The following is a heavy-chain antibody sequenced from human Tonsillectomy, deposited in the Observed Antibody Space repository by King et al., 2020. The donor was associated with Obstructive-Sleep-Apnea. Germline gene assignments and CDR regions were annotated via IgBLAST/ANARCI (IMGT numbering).Heavy chain of an antibody. CDR2: IIPSLGST. CDR1: GGTFNNYA. Sequence: QLVQSGAEVRKPGSSVKVSCKASGGTFNNYAISWVRQAPGQGLEWMGGIIPSLGSTNYAQKFQGKVTITADVSTGTAYMELSSLRAEDTAVYYCARDGCIISSCPSNYYYGSDVWGQGTTVTVSS. D-gene: IGHD2-15*01. V-gene: IGHV1-69*11. J-gene: IGHJ6*02. CDR3: ARDGCIISSCPSNYYYGSDV.